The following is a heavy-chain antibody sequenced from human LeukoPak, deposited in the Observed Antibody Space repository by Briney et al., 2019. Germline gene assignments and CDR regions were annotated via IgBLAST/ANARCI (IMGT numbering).Heavy chain of an antibody. CDR3: ARGLDSNYYDSSGEFDY. V-gene: IGHV3-21*01. D-gene: IGHD3-22*01. Sequence: PGGSLRLSCAASGFTFSSYSMNWVRQAPGKGLEWVSSISSSSSYIYYADSVKGRFTISRDNAKNSLYMQMNSLRAEDTAVYYCARGLDSNYYDSSGEFDYWGQGTLVTVSS. CDR2: ISSSSSYI. CDR1: GFTFSSYS. J-gene: IGHJ4*02.